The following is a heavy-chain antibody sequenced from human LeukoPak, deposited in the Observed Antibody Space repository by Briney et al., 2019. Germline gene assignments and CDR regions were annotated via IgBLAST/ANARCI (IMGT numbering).Heavy chain of an antibody. J-gene: IGHJ5*02. CDR1: GGPITAHDNY. Sequence: PSETLPLTCTVSGGPITAHDNYWGWIRQPPGKGLEWIGTISYSGNTYYNPSLQSRVTMSIDTPRNKFSLKLSYVTAADTAVYYCARLYFDFWSGYSDPWGQGTQVTVSS. D-gene: IGHD3-3*01. CDR3: ARLYFDFWSGYSDP. V-gene: IGHV4-39*01. CDR2: ISYSGNT.